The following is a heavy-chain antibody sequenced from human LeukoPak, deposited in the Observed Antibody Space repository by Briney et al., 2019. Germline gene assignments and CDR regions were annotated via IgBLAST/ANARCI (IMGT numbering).Heavy chain of an antibody. CDR3: ARDALGGIVGATRAAFDI. J-gene: IGHJ3*02. CDR2: IYTSGST. D-gene: IGHD1-26*01. V-gene: IGHV4-61*02. CDR1: GGSISSDSYY. Sequence: SETLSLTCTVSGGSISSDSYYWSWIRQPAGKGLEWIGRIYTSGSTNYNPSLKSRVTISVDTSKNQFSLKLSSVTAADTAVYYCARDALGGIVGATRAAFDIWGQGTMVTVSS.